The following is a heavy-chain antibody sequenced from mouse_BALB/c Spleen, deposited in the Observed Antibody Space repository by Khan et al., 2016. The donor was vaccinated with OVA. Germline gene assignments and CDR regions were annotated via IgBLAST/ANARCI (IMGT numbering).Heavy chain of an antibody. V-gene: IGHV1-4*01. J-gene: IGHJ3*01. CDR3: VRDGAYHRNDGWFAY. Sequence: QVQLQQPGAELARPGASVKMSCKASGYTFTSYTIHWIKLRPGQGLEWIGYINPSNGYTNYNQKFRDKATLTADKSSTTAYMQLSSLTSDGSAVYNCVRDGAYHRNDGWFAYWGQGTLVTVSA. CDR1: GYTFTSYT. CDR2: INPSNGYT. D-gene: IGHD2-14*01.